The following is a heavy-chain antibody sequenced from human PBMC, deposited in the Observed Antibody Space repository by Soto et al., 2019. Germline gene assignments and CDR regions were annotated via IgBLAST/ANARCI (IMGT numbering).Heavy chain of an antibody. D-gene: IGHD3-22*01. CDR1: GGSISSGDYY. CDR3: ARVRIGYYYDSSGYYYYFDY. J-gene: IGHJ4*02. V-gene: IGHV4-30-4*01. CDR2: IYYSGST. Sequence: QVQLQESGPGLVKPSQTLSLTCTVSGGSISSGDYYWSWIRQPPGKGLEWIGYIYYSGSTYYNPSIKSRVTISVDTSKNQFSLKLSSVTAADTAVYYCARVRIGYYYDSSGYYYYFDYWGQGTLVTVSS.